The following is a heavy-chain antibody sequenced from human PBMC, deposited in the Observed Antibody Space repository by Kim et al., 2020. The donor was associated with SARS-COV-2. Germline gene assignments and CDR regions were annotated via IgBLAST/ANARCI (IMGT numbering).Heavy chain of an antibody. D-gene: IGHD3-3*01. CDR3: AREEGNGVDY. CDR2: IYYSGST. V-gene: IGHV4-31*03. CDR1: GGSISSGGYY. Sequence: SETLSLTCTVSGGSISSGGYYWSWIRQHPGKGLEWIGYIYYSGSTYYNPSLKSRVTISVDTSKNQFSLKLSSVTAADTAVYYCAREEGNGVDYWGQGTLVTVSS. J-gene: IGHJ4*02.